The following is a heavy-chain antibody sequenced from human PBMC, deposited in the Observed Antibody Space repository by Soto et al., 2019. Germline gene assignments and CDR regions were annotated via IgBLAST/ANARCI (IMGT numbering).Heavy chain of an antibody. D-gene: IGHD2-15*01. V-gene: IGHV3-33*01. Sequence: SLRLSCAASGFTFSSYGMHWVRQAPGKGLEWVAVIWYDGSNKYYADSVKGRFTISRDNSKNTLYLQMNSLRAEDTAVYYCARDQVVVAATHYYYYGMGVWGQGTTVTVSS. CDR1: GFTFSSYG. CDR2: IWYDGSNK. CDR3: ARDQVVVAATHYYYYGMGV. J-gene: IGHJ6*02.